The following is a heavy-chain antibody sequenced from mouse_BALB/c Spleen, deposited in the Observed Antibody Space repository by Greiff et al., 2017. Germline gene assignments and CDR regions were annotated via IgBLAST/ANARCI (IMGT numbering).Heavy chain of an antibody. CDR3: ANMGYYGSSWNDY. J-gene: IGHJ2*01. CDR2: ILPGSGST. CDR1: GYTFSSYW. V-gene: IGHV1-9*01. D-gene: IGHD1-1*01. Sequence: VKLQESGAELMKPGASVKISCKATGYTFSSYWIEWVKQRPGHGLEWIGEILPGSGSTNYNEKFKGKATFTADTSSNTAYMQLSSLTSEDSAVYYCANMGYYGSSWNDYWGQGTTLTVSS.